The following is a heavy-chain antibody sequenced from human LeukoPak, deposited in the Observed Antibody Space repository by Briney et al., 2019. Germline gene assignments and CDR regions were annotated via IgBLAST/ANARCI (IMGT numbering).Heavy chain of an antibody. CDR3: ATYGGHTAEYFQY. D-gene: IGHD2-15*01. Sequence: SVKVSCKASGGTVSSCAINWMRQAPGQGLGWMGGIVPISGIRVYAQKFQGSVTISTDESTNTDYMEVSSLTSEETAVYYCATYGGHTAEYFQYWGPGTLVTVSS. CDR1: GGTVSSCA. V-gene: IGHV1-69*05. J-gene: IGHJ1*01. CDR2: IVPISGIR.